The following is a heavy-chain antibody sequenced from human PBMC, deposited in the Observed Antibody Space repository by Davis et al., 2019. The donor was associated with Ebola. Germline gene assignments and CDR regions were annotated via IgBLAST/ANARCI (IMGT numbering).Heavy chain of an antibody. CDR1: GYIFTNNY. V-gene: IGHV1-2*06. CDR3: ARTGIAVAGADY. CDR2: ITPNSGVT. D-gene: IGHD6-19*01. J-gene: IGHJ4*02. Sequence: ASVKVSCKASGYIFTNNYLHWMRQAPGQGLEWLGRITPNSGVTNYAQKFQGRVTMTRDTSINTAYMELNRLRSDDTAVYYCARTGIAVAGADYWGQGTLITVSS.